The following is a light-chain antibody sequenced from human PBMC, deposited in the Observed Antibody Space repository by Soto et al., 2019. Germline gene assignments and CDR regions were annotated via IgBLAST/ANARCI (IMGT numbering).Light chain of an antibody. CDR3: QQSQTWT. V-gene: IGKV1-5*03. CDR2: RAS. Sequence: DIQMTQSPFTLSASVGDRVTITCRDSQSISRWLAWYQQKPGKAPKLLIYRASSLESGVPSRFSGSGSGTEFTLTISGMQSYDSATYYCQQSQTWTFGQGTKDEIK. J-gene: IGKJ1*01. CDR1: QSISRW.